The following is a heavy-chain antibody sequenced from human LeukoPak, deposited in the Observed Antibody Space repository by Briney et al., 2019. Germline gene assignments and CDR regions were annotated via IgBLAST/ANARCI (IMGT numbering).Heavy chain of an antibody. CDR3: ARSLSGFQH. CDR1: GGSISSGGYS. CDR2: IYHSGST. D-gene: IGHD6-19*01. Sequence: PSETLSLTCAVSGGSISSGGYSWSWIRQPPGKGLEWIGYIYHSGSTFYNPSLKSRVTISLDRSKNQFSLKLSSVTAADTAVYYCARSLSGFQHWGQGTLVTVSS. V-gene: IGHV4-30-2*01. J-gene: IGHJ1*01.